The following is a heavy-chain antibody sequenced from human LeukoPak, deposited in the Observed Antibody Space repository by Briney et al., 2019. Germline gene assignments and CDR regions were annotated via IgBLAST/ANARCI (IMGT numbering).Heavy chain of an antibody. J-gene: IGHJ4*02. CDR2: IYNSGST. V-gene: IGHV4-30-4*01. CDR3: ARSTLGESSLFRFDY. D-gene: IGHD3-16*02. Sequence: SQTLSLTCTVSGGSISSGDYYWSWIRQPPGKGLEWIGYIYNSGSTYNNPSLKSRVTISVDTSKNQFSLKLSSATAADTAVYYCARSTLGESSLFRFDYWGQGTLVTVSS. CDR1: GGSISSGDYY.